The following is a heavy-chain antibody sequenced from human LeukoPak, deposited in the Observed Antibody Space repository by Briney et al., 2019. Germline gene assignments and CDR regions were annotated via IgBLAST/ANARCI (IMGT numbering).Heavy chain of an antibody. Sequence: SETLSLTCTVSGGSISSYYWGWVRQPPGKGLEWLGSIYYSGSTYYNPSLKSRVTRSVDTSKNQSSLSLSSVTAADTAVYFCARQGSGWHYYYFDFWGQGTLVTVSS. CDR3: ARQGSGWHYYYFDF. D-gene: IGHD6-19*01. J-gene: IGHJ4*02. CDR2: IYYSGST. V-gene: IGHV4-39*01. CDR1: GGSISSYY.